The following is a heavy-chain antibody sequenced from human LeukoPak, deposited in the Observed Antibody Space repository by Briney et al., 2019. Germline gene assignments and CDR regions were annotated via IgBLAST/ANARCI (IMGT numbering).Heavy chain of an antibody. CDR1: GYTFTSYD. CDR3: ARSGKQQLVFPYYYYYYYMDV. D-gene: IGHD6-13*01. Sequence: GASVRVSYKASGYTFTSYDINWVRQATGQGLEWMGWMNPNSGNTGYAQKFQGRVTMTRNTSISTAYMELSSLRSEDTAVYYCARSGKQQLVFPYYYYYYYMDVWGKGTTVTISS. V-gene: IGHV1-8*01. J-gene: IGHJ6*03. CDR2: MNPNSGNT.